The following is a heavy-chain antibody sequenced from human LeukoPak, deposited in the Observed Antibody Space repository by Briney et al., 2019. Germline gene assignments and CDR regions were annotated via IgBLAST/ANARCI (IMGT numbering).Heavy chain of an antibody. V-gene: IGHV1-69*13. Sequence: ASVTVSCKASGGTFSSYAISWVRQAPGQGLEWMGGIIPIFGTANYAQKFQGRVTITADESTSTAYMELSSRRSEGTAVYYCARHSPSDSGGWYGGAFDIWGQGTMVTVSS. J-gene: IGHJ3*02. CDR1: GGTFSSYA. CDR3: ARHSPSDSGGWYGGAFDI. CDR2: IIPIFGTA. D-gene: IGHD6-19*01.